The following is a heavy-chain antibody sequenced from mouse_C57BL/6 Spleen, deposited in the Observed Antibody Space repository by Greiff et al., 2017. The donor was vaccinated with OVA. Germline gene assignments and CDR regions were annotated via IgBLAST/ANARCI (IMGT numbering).Heavy chain of an antibody. Sequence: QVQLQQSGPGLVQPSQSLSITCTVSGFSLTSYGVHWVRQSPGKGLEWLGVIWSGGSTDYNAAFISRLSISKDNSKSQVFFKMNSLQADDTAIYYCARKPHSSGYAMDYWGQGTSVTVSS. CDR1: GFSLTSYG. D-gene: IGHD3-2*02. CDR2: IWSGGST. CDR3: ARKPHSSGYAMDY. V-gene: IGHV2-2*01. J-gene: IGHJ4*01.